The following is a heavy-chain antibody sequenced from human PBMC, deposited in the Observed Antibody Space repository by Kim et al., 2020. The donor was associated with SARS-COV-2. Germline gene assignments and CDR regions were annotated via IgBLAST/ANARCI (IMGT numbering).Heavy chain of an antibody. J-gene: IGHJ6*02. CDR1: GFTFSSYS. V-gene: IGHV3-21*01. CDR3: ASGAKVATISLPVSHYGMDV. D-gene: IGHD5-12*01. Sequence: GGSLRLSCAASGFTFSSYSMNWVRQAPGKGLEWVSSISSSSSYIYYADSVKGRFTISRDNAKNSLYLQMNSLRAEDTAVYYCASGAKVATISLPVSHYGMDVWGQGTTVTVSS. CDR2: ISSSSSYI.